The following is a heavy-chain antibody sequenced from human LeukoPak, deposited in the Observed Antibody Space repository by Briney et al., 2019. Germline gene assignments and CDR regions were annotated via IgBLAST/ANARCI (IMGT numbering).Heavy chain of an antibody. CDR2: IRYDGSNK. CDR3: AKLLYCSGGSCYSAFDY. J-gene: IGHJ4*02. CDR1: GFTFSSYG. D-gene: IGHD2-15*01. Sequence: PGGSLRLSCAAPGFTFSSYGIHWVRQAPGKGLEWVAFIRYDGSNKYYADSVKGRFTISRDNSKNTLYLQMNSLRAEDTAVYYCAKLLYCSGGSCYSAFDYWGQGTLVTVSS. V-gene: IGHV3-30*02.